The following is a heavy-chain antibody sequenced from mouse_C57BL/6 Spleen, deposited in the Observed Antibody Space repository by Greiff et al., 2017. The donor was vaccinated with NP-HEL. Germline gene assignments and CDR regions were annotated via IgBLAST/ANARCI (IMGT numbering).Heavy chain of an antibody. CDR2: INPSSGYT. Sequence: QVQLKESGAELARPGASVKMSCKASGYTFTSYTMHWVKQRPGQGLEWIGYINPSSGYTKYNQKFKDKATLTADKSSSTAYMQLSSLTSEDSAVYYCAGYDYPFDYWGQGTTLTVSS. CDR3: AGYDYPFDY. V-gene: IGHV1-4*01. D-gene: IGHD2-4*01. CDR1: GYTFTSYT. J-gene: IGHJ2*01.